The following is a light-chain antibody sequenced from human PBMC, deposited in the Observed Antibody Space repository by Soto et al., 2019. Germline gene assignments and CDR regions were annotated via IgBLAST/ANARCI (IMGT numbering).Light chain of an antibody. CDR1: LNVNSY. J-gene: IGKJ4*01. CDR2: GAS. V-gene: IGKV3-20*01. Sequence: EIVLTQSPATLSLSPGGRATLSCRSSLNVNSYLAWYQQKPGQAPRLLIYGASSRATGIPDRFSGSGSGTDFTLTISRLEPEDFAVYYCQQYGSSSALTFGGGTKVDIK. CDR3: QQYGSSSALT.